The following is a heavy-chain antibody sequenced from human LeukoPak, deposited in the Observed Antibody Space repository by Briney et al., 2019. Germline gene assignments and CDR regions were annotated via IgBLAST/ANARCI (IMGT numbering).Heavy chain of an antibody. J-gene: IGHJ6*02. CDR1: GGSISSSNW. D-gene: IGHD2-8*01. Sequence: SGTPSLTCAVSGGSISSSNWWSWVRQPPGKGLEWIGEIYHSGSTNYNPSLKSRVTISVDKSKNQFSLKLSSVTAADTAVYYCARGPGYCTNGVCYNYYYYGMDVWGQGTTVTVSS. V-gene: IGHV4-4*02. CDR3: ARGPGYCTNGVCYNYYYYGMDV. CDR2: IYHSGST.